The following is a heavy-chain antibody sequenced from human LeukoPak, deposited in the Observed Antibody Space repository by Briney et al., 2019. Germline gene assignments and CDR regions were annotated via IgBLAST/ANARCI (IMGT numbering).Heavy chain of an antibody. CDR1: GGPFSGYY. J-gene: IGHJ4*02. V-gene: IGHV4-34*01. CDR2: INHSGSN. D-gene: IGHD3-3*01. CDR3: AGGRASYDFWSGYLFDY. Sequence: SETLSLXCAVYGGPFSGYYWSWIRQSPGKGLEWIGEINHSGSNNYNPSLKIRVTISVDTSKTQFSLKLSSVTAADTAVYYCAGGRASYDFWSGYLFDYWGQGTLVTVSS.